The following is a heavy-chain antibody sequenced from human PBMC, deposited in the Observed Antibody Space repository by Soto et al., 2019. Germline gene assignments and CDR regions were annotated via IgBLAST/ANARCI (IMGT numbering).Heavy chain of an antibody. CDR3: ARDNPPSAARGFVPYYYHGMDV. CDR2: ISGGGGGT. J-gene: IGHJ6*02. D-gene: IGHD2-15*01. CDR1: GFTFNSYA. V-gene: IGHV3-23*01. Sequence: HPGGSLRLSCAVSGFTFNSYAMNWVRQAPGKGLEWVSSISGGGGGTYYADSLKGRFTISRDNAKNSLYLQMNSLRDEDTAVYYCARDNPPSAARGFVPYYYHGMDVWGQGTTVTVSS.